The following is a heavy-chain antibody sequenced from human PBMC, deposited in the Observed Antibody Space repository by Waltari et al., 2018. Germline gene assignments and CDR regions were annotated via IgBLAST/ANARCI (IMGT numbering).Heavy chain of an antibody. CDR3: AKEGLGYCSSTSCYHDRGAFDI. J-gene: IGHJ3*02. CDR2: ISWNRGSI. D-gene: IGHD2-2*01. V-gene: IGHV3-9*01. Sequence: EVQLVESGGDLVQPGRSLRLSCAASGFTFDDYAMHWVRPAPGKGLEWVSGISWNRGSIGYADSVKGRFTISRDNAKNSLYLQMNSLRAEDTALYYCAKEGLGYCSSTSCYHDRGAFDIWGQGTMVTVSS. CDR1: GFTFDDYA.